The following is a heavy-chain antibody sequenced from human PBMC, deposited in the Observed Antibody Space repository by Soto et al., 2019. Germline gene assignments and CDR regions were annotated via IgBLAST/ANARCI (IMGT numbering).Heavy chain of an antibody. CDR2: TYYRSKWYN. J-gene: IGHJ6*01. CDR1: VDSVSSNSAA. D-gene: IGHD6-19*01. V-gene: IGHV6-1*01. Sequence: SQTLSLTCAISVDSVSSNSAAWNLISQSPSRGLEWLGRTYYRSKWYNDYAVSVESRITINTDTSKNQFSLQLNSVTPEDTAVYYCARDPAVAVAGYYYYYGMDVWRQGVRVTVSS. CDR3: ARDPAVAVAGYYYYYGMDV.